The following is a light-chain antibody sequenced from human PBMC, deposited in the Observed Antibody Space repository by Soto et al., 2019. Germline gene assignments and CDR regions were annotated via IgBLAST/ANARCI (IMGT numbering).Light chain of an antibody. Sequence: DIQMTQSPSSLSASVGDRVIITCRASQNINNFLNWYQRKPGKAPNLLIYDASIFQSGVPSRFSGSGSGTDFTLTISSLQPEDFATYHCQQSYTTPWTFGQGTKVEIK. J-gene: IGKJ1*01. V-gene: IGKV1-39*01. CDR2: DAS. CDR1: QNINNF. CDR3: QQSYTTPWT.